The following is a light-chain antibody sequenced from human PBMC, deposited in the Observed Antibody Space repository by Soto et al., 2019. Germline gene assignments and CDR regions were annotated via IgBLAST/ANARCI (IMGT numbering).Light chain of an antibody. V-gene: IGKV3-15*01. J-gene: IGKJ2*01. CDR2: GAS. Sequence: EIVMTQSPATLSVSPGERATLACRASQSVSSSLAWYQQKPGQAPRLLIYGASTRPTGIPARFSGSGSGTEFTLITSSLQSENVAVYYCEQYNNGPTYTFGQGTKLEIK. CDR3: EQYNNGPTYT. CDR1: QSVSSS.